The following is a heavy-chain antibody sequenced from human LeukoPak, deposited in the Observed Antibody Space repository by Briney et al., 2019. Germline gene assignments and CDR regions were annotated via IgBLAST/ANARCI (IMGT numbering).Heavy chain of an antibody. D-gene: IGHD6-19*01. V-gene: IGHV3-9*01. CDR1: GFTFDDYA. Sequence: GGSLRLSCAASGFTFDDYAMHWVRQAPAKGLAWVSGISWNGGSIGYTDSVRGRFTISRDNAKNSLYLQMNSLRAEDTAVYYCVKDLRAVNYYGMDVWGQGTTVIVSS. J-gene: IGHJ6*02. CDR3: VKDLRAVNYYGMDV. CDR2: ISWNGGSI.